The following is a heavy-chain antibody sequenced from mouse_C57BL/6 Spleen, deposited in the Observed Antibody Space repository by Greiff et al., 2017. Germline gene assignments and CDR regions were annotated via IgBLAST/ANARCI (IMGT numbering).Heavy chain of an antibody. J-gene: IGHJ2*01. CDR2: IYPGDGDT. V-gene: IGHV1-82*01. D-gene: IGHD3-2*02. CDR1: GYAFSSSW. Sequence: QVQLQQSGPELVKPGASVKISCKASGYAFSSSWMNWVKQRPGKGLEWIGRIYPGDGDTNYNGKFKGKATLTADKSSSTAYMQLSSLTSEDSAVYFCARDSSGWGYYFDYWGQGTTLTGSS. CDR3: ARDSSGWGYYFDY.